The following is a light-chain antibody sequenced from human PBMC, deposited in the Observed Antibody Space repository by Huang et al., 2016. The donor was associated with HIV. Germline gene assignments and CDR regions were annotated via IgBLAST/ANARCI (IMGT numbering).Light chain of an antibody. J-gene: IGKJ3*01. CDR2: VGS. Sequence: DIVMTQSPLSLPVTPGEPASISCRSSQSLLHSNGYTYLDWYLQKPGHPPQLLFYVGSQRACVVPDRFSGSGSGTDFTLKISRVEAEDVGVYYCMQALKGLVFGPGTTVDIK. V-gene: IGKV2-28*01. CDR1: QSLLHSNGYTY. CDR3: MQALKGLV.